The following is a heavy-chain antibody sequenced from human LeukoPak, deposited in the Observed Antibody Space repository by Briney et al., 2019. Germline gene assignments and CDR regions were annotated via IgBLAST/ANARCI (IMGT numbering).Heavy chain of an antibody. Sequence: GGSLRLSCAASGFTFSSYWMHWVRQAPGKGLVWVSRINSDGSSTSYADSVKGRFTISRDNAKNTLYLQMNSPRAEDTAVYYCARWQGDDAFDIWGQGTMVTVSS. D-gene: IGHD1-26*01. CDR1: GFTFSSYW. V-gene: IGHV3-74*01. CDR3: ARWQGDDAFDI. J-gene: IGHJ3*02. CDR2: INSDGSST.